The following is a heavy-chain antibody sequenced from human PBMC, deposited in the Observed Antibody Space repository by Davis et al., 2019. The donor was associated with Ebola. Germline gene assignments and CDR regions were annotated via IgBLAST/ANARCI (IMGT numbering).Heavy chain of an antibody. V-gene: IGHV3-23*01. Sequence: GESLKISCAASGFTFSAYAMSWVRQAPGKGLEWVSGIRGSGSNTYYADSVKGRFTISRDNSKNTLYLQMNSLRAEDTAIYYCANVPTYYYNGMDVWGQGTTVTVSS. CDR2: IRGSGSNT. CDR1: GFTFSAYA. CDR3: ANVPTYYYNGMDV. J-gene: IGHJ6*02.